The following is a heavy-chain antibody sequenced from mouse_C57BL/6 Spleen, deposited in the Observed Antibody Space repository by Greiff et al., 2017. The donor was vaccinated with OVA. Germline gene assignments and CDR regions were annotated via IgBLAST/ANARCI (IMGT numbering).Heavy chain of an antibody. D-gene: IGHD2-2*01. V-gene: IGHV1-69*01. CDR3: ASETFMVTCWFAY. J-gene: IGHJ3*01. Sequence: QVQLQQPGAELVMPGASVKLSCKASGYTFTSYWMHWVKQRPGQGLEWIGDIDPSDSYTNYNQKFKGKATLTVDKSSSTAYMQLRSLTSEDSAVYSCASETFMVTCWFAYWGQGTLVTVSA. CDR1: GYTFTSYW. CDR2: IDPSDSYT.